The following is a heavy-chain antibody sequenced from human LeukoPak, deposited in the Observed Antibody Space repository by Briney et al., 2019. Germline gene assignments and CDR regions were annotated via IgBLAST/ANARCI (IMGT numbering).Heavy chain of an antibody. CDR2: IYHSGST. Sequence: TLSLTCAVSGGSISSGGYSGSWIRQPPGKGLEWIGYIYHSGSTYYTPSLKSRVTISVDRSKNQFSLKLSSVTAADTAVYYCARALSLPYYYDSTWAFDIWGQGTMVTVSS. CDR3: ARALSLPYYYDSTWAFDI. V-gene: IGHV4-30-2*01. CDR1: GGSISSGGYS. J-gene: IGHJ3*02. D-gene: IGHD3-22*01.